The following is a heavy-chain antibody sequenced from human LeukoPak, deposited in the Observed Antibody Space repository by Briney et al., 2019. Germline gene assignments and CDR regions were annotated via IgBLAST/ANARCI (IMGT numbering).Heavy chain of an antibody. CDR3: ARGEVNAGYYYYYMDV. V-gene: IGHV1-46*01. J-gene: IGHJ6*03. CDR2: INPSGGST. Sequence: GASVKVSCKASGYTFTSYYMHWVRQAPGQGLEWMGIINPSGGSTSYAQKFQGRVTMTRDTSTSTVYMELSSLRSEDTAVYYCARGEVNAGYYYYYMDVWGKGTTVTVSS. CDR1: GYTFTSYY. D-gene: IGHD2-21*01.